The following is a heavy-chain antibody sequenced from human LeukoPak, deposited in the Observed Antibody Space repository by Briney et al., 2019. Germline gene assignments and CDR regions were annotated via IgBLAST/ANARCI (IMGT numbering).Heavy chain of an antibody. CDR2: ISGSGGST. D-gene: IGHD3-10*01. CDR1: KVTFSDYA. Sequence: GGSLRLSCAASKVTFSDYAMNWARQAPGKGLEWVSIISGSGGSTNYADSVKGRFTISRDNSKNTLYLQMNSLRAEDTAVYYCAKPYYGSGSYYGFNYYAFDYWGQGTLVTVSS. J-gene: IGHJ4*02. CDR3: AKPYYGSGSYYGFNYYAFDY. V-gene: IGHV3-23*01.